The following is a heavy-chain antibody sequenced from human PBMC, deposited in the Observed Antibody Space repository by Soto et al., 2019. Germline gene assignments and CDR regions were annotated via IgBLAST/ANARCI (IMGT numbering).Heavy chain of an antibody. CDR2: SSYDGSDE. V-gene: IGHV3-30*18. CDR1: GFTFSSFG. CDR3: AKNTRGWFNYYYYYGLDV. Sequence: QVHLVESGGGVVQPGRSLRLSCAASGFTFSSFGMHWVRRAPGKGLEWVAVSSYDGSDEYYADSVKGRFTISRDNSKNTLFLQMNSLRAEDTAVYYCAKNTRGWFNYYYYYGLDVWGQGTTVTVSS. D-gene: IGHD6-19*01. J-gene: IGHJ6*02.